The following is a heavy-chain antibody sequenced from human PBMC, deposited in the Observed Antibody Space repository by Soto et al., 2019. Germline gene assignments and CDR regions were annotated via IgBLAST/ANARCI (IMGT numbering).Heavy chain of an antibody. CDR2: ISYSGST. Sequence: PSETLSLTCTVSGGSISSGEYYWTWIRQPPGKGLEWIGYISYSGSTHYSPSLKSRVSITVDTSKNQFSLNLASVSAEDTALYYCARTSLTIFGPSNDYYGMGVWGQGTTVTVSS. D-gene: IGHD3-3*01. V-gene: IGHV4-30-4*01. CDR3: ARTSLTIFGPSNDYYGMGV. CDR1: GGSISSGEYY. J-gene: IGHJ6*02.